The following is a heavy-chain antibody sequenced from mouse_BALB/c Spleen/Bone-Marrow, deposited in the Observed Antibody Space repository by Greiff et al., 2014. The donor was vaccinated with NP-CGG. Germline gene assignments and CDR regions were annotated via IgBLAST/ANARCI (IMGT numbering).Heavy chain of an antibody. Sequence: VQLQQPGAELVRPGTSVKVSCKGSGYAFTNYLIEWVKQRPGQGPEWIGVINSGSGGTKYNEKFKGKATLTADKSSSTAYMQLDSLTSYDSAVYFCARAIADAMDYWGQGTSVTVSS. V-gene: IGHV1-54*01. CDR1: GYAFTNYL. J-gene: IGHJ4*01. CDR3: ARAIADAMDY. CDR2: INSGSGGT.